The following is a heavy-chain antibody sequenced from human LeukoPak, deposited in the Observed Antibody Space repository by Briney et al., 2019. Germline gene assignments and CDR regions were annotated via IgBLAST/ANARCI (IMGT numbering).Heavy chain of an antibody. D-gene: IGHD4-17*01. CDR3: ARDLITVTTWRLGAFDI. Sequence: GASVKVSCKASGYTFTGYYMHWVRQAPGQGLEWMGWINPNSGGTNYAQKFQGRVTMTRDTSISTAYMELSRLRSDDTAVYYCARDLITVTTWRLGAFDIWGQGTMVTVSS. V-gene: IGHV1-2*02. CDR2: INPNSGGT. CDR1: GYTFTGYY. J-gene: IGHJ3*02.